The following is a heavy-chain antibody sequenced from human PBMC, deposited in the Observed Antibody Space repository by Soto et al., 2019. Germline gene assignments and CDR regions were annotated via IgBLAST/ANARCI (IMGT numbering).Heavy chain of an antibody. Sequence: QVQLVQSGAEVKKPGASVKVSCKAPRYIFTAYFMHWVRQAPGQGLEWRGWINPNNGATNYGLSFQGRVTMTRDTSISTAYMELSSLRSDHTAVYYCASHDPGARFDPWGQGTLVIVSS. CDR2: INPNNGAT. CDR1: RYIFTAYF. J-gene: IGHJ5*02. D-gene: IGHD1-1*01. V-gene: IGHV1-2*02. CDR3: ASHDPGARFDP.